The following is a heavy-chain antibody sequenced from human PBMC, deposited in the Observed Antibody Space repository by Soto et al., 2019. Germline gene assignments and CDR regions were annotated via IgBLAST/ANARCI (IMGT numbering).Heavy chain of an antibody. CDR1: GFTFSSYA. V-gene: IGHV3-30-3*01. D-gene: IGHD3-22*01. Sequence: GGSLRLSCAASGFTFSSYAMHWFRQAPGKGLEWVAVISYDGSNKYYADSVKGRFTISRDNSKNTLYLQMNSLRAEDTAVYYCARFYDSSGYYYLYWGQGTLVTVSS. CDR2: ISYDGSNK. J-gene: IGHJ4*02. CDR3: ARFYDSSGYYYLY.